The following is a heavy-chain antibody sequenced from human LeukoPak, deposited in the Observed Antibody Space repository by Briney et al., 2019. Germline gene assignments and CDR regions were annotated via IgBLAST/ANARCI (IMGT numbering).Heavy chain of an antibody. J-gene: IGHJ4*02. D-gene: IGHD6-13*01. CDR3: ARDAAYSSSWYYFDY. V-gene: IGHV3-21*01. CDR1: GFTFSSYS. Sequence: GGSLRLSCAASGFTFSSYSMNWVRQAPGKGLEWVSSISSCSSYIYYADSVKGRFTISRDNAKNSLYLQMNSLRAEDTAVYYCARDAAYSSSWYYFDYWGQGTLVTVSS. CDR2: ISSCSSYI.